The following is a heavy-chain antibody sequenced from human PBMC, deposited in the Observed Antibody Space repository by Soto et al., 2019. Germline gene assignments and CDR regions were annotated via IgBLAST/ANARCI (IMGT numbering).Heavy chain of an antibody. CDR1: DGSISSYD. D-gene: IGHD4-17*01. J-gene: IGHJ5*02. Sequence: PSETLSLTCTVSDGSISSYDWSWIRQPPGKGLEWIGYIYYSGSTNYNPSLKSRVTISVDTSKNQFSLKLSSVTAADTAVYYCARDQSDDGDNWFDPWGQGTLVTVSS. CDR2: IYYSGST. V-gene: IGHV4-59*01. CDR3: ARDQSDDGDNWFDP.